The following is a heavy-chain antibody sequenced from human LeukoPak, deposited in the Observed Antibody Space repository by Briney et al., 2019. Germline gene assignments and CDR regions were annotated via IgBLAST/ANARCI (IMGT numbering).Heavy chain of an antibody. CDR2: ISGSGDNT. V-gene: IGHV3-23*01. J-gene: IGHJ4*02. D-gene: IGHD6-19*01. Sequence: GGSLRLSCAASGFTFSSYAMSWVRQVPGKGLEWVSVISGSGDNTYYADSVKGRFTISRDNAKNSLYLHMNSLRDEDTAMYYCARGGSRTVADPRVGYWGQGTLVTVSS. CDR3: ARGGSRTVADPRVGY. CDR1: GFTFSSYA.